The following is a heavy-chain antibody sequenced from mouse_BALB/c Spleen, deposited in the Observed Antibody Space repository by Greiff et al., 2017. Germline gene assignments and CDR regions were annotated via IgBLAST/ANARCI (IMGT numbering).Heavy chain of an antibody. CDR3: ARHGNWAMDY. Sequence: EVHLVESGGGLVQPGGSLKLSCAASGFTFSGYAMSWVRQTPGKGLEWVATISSGGSYTYSPDSVKGRFPISRDNAKNPLYLHMSSLRSEDTAMYYCARHGNWAMDYWGQGTSVTVSS. J-gene: IGHJ4*01. CDR1: GFTFSGYA. CDR2: ISSGGSYT. V-gene: IGHV5-9-3*01. D-gene: IGHD2-1*01.